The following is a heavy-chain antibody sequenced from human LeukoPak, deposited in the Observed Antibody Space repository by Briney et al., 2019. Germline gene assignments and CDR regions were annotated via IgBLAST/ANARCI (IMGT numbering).Heavy chain of an antibody. CDR2: IKQEGSEK. Sequence: PGGSMTLSCVPSVLTHSRYWMRCVRQAPGKGLEWVANIKQEGSEKYYVDSVKGRFTISRHNAKNSLSLQMNSLRAEDTAVYFCARRPPEITTLTAWGQGTLVTVAS. V-gene: IGHV3-7*05. D-gene: IGHD3-16*01. CDR1: VLTHSRYW. J-gene: IGHJ5*02. CDR3: ARRPPEITTLTA.